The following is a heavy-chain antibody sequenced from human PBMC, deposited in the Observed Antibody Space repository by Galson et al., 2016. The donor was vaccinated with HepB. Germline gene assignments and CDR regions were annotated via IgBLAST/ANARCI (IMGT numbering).Heavy chain of an antibody. CDR3: ARGGGNYGRTFDI. D-gene: IGHD3-10*01. CDR1: GDSISSGNYY. CDR2: IHYSGNT. V-gene: IGHV4-31*03. Sequence: TLSLTCIVSGDSISSGNYYWTWIRQHPGNGLEWIGYIHYSGNTYYNPSLKTRLTISRDTSKNHFSLKLFSVTAADTALYYCARGGGNYGRTFDIWGQGNLVTVSS. J-gene: IGHJ4*02.